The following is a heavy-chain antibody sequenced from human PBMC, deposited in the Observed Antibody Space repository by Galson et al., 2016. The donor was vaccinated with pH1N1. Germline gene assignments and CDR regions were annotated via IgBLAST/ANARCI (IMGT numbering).Heavy chain of an antibody. D-gene: IGHD3-22*01. CDR2: LNPTGGSR. V-gene: IGHV1-46*01. CDR3: ARARESSGYYLGSDAFDI. J-gene: IGHJ3*02. Sequence: SVKVSCKASGYTFTSDFMHWVRQAPGQGLEWMGMLNPTGGSRIYAQKFQGRVTMTRDTSTSTVYMELSSLRSEDTAVYYCARARESSGYYLGSDAFDIWGQGAIVTVSS. CDR1: GYTFTSDF.